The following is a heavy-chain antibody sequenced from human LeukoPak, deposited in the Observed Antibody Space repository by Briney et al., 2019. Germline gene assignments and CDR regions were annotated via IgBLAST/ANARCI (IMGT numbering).Heavy chain of an antibody. J-gene: IGHJ4*02. CDR1: GFTFSSYS. CDR2: ISSSSSYI. V-gene: IGHV3-21*01. Sequence: GGSLGLSCAASGFTFSSYSMNWVRQAPGKGLEWVSSISSSSSYISYADSVKGRFPISRDNAKNSLYLQMNSLRAEDTAVYYCARSTTATTPYYFDYWGQGTLVTVSS. CDR3: ARSTTATTPYYFDY. D-gene: IGHD4-17*01.